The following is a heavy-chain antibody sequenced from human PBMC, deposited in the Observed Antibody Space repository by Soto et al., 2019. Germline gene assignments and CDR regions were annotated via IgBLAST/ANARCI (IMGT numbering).Heavy chain of an antibody. CDR2: IYYSGST. J-gene: IGHJ5*02. Sequence: SDTLSLTCTVSGGSVSSGSYYWSWIRQPPGKGLEWIGYIYYSGSTNYNPSLKSRVTISVDTSKNQFSLKLSSVTAPVPPVYYWGRNSCVRSGECGTWGQETLATASS. CDR1: GGSVSSGSYY. CDR3: GRNSCVRSGECGT. V-gene: IGHV4-61*01. D-gene: IGHD3-10*01.